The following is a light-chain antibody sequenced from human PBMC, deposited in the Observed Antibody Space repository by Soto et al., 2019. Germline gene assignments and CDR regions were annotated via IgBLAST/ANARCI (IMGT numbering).Light chain of an antibody. CDR3: QQLNSYPRT. J-gene: IGKJ2*01. CDR2: GAS. CDR1: QDFTSN. Sequence: DIQLTQSPPFLSASVGDRVTITYRASQDFTSNFAWYQQKPGKAPKLLIYGASTLQSGVPSRFSGSGSGTEFTLTISSLQPEDFATYYCQQLNSYPRTFGQGTKLEIK. V-gene: IGKV1-9*01.